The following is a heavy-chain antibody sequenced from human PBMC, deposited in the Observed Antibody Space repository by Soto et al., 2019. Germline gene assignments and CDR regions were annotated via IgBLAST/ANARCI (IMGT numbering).Heavy chain of an antibody. V-gene: IGHV1-2*02. CDR3: ARGTGSSWVDL. D-gene: IGHD3-10*01. CDR1: GYTFSAHY. CDR2: INSRNGDT. Sequence: ASVKVSCKASGYTFSAHYIHWVRQAPGQGLQWMGWINSRNGDTKYARDFQGSVTLTRDTSINTAYMELRSQTSDDTAIYYCARGTGSSWVDLWGQGTRVTVS. J-gene: IGHJ5*02.